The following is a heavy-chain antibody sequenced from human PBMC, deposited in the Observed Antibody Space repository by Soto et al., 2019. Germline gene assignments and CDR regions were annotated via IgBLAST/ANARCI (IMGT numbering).Heavy chain of an antibody. CDR3: TRERFDP. CDR1: GFTFINYW. Sequence: EVQLVESGGGSVQPGGSLRLSCAASGFTFINYWMHWVRQAPGKGLVWVARIKSDGSKTNYADPVKGRFSISRDNAKRTLYLQMNSLRAEDTAVYYCTRERFDPWGQGTLVTVSS. V-gene: IGHV3-74*01. CDR2: IKSDGSKT. J-gene: IGHJ5*02.